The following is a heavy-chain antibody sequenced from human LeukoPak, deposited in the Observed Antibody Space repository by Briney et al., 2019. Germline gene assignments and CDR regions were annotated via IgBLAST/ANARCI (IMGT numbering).Heavy chain of an antibody. D-gene: IGHD2-15*01. V-gene: IGHV4-4*07. CDR2: IYTSGST. CDR1: GGSISNGYY. Sequence: SETLSLTCTVSGGSISNGYYWSWIRQPAGKGLEWIGRIYTSGSTNYSPSLKSRLTMSVDTSKNQFSLRLSSVTAADTAVYYCAREDPLVAARGLDYWGQGTLVTVSS. CDR3: AREDPLVAARGLDY. J-gene: IGHJ4*02.